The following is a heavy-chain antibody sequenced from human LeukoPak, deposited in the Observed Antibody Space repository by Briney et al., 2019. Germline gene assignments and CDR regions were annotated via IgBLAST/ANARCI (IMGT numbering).Heavy chain of an antibody. V-gene: IGHV5-51*01. Sequence: PGESLRISCKGSGYSFTSYWIGWVRQMPGKGPEWMGIVYPGDAETRYSPSFQGQVSISADKSINTAYVYWRSLEASDSAMYYCVSLATTSKGVDVWGRGTTVTVSS. CDR2: VYPGDAET. CDR1: GYSFTSYW. D-gene: IGHD4-17*01. J-gene: IGHJ6*04. CDR3: VSLATTSKGVDV.